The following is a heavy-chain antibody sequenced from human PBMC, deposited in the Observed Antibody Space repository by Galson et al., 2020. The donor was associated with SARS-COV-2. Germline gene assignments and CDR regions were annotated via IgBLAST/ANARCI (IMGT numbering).Heavy chain of an antibody. J-gene: IGHJ4*02. V-gene: IGHV3-30-3*01. D-gene: IGHD3-10*01. CDR1: GFTFSSYA. CDR2: ISYDGSNK. Sequence: GESLKISCAASGFTFSSYAMHWVRQAPGKGLEWVAVISYDGSNKYYADSVKGRFTISRDNSKNTLYLQMNSLRAEDTAVYYCAREPLTILLSREGFDYWGQGTLVTVSS. CDR3: AREPLTILLSREGFDY.